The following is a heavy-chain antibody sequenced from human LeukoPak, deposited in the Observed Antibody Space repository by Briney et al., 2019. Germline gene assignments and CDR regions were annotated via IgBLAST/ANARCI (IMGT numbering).Heavy chain of an antibody. Sequence: SETLSLTCTVSGGSISSSSYYWGWIRQPPGKGLEWIGEINHSGSTNYNPSLKSRVTISVDTSKNQFSLKLSSVTAADTAVYYCARRRSSGREFDPWGQGTLVTVSS. V-gene: IGHV4-39*07. D-gene: IGHD3-10*01. J-gene: IGHJ5*02. CDR1: GGSISSSSYY. CDR2: INHSGST. CDR3: ARRRSSGREFDP.